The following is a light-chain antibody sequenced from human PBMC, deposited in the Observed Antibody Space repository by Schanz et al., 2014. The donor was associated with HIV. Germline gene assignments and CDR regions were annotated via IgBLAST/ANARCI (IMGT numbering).Light chain of an antibody. CDR1: SSDVGGYNY. Sequence: QSALTQPASVSGSPGQSITISCTGTSSDVGGYNYVSWYQQHPGKAPKLMIYDVSDRPSGVSNRFSGSKSGNTASLTISGLQAEDEADYYCCSCTNTNTWVFGGGTKLTVL. V-gene: IGLV2-14*01. J-gene: IGLJ3*02. CDR2: DVS. CDR3: CSCTNTNTWV.